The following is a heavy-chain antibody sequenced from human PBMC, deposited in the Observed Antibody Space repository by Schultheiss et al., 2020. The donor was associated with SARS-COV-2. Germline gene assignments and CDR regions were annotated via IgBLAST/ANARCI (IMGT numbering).Heavy chain of an antibody. CDR1: GYSISSGYY. V-gene: IGHV4-38-2*02. Sequence: SQTLSLTCAVSGYSISSGYYWGWIRQPPGKGLEWIGSIYQSGNTYYRPSLKSRVTISIDTSKNQFSLKLSSVTAADTAVYYCAREPYDFWSGSWPRTPYYYYMDVWGKGTTVTVSS. CDR2: IYQSGNT. D-gene: IGHD3-3*01. CDR3: AREPYDFWSGSWPRTPYYYYMDV. J-gene: IGHJ6*03.